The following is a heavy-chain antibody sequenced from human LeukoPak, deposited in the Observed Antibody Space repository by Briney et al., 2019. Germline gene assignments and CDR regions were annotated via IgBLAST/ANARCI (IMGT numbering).Heavy chain of an antibody. J-gene: IGHJ4*02. D-gene: IGHD5-24*01. CDR3: ARSRDGYNFPFDY. V-gene: IGHV1-69*13. CDR1: GGTFSSYA. CDR2: IIPIFGTA. Sequence: GVSVKVSCKASGGTFSSYAISWVRQAPGQGLEWMGGIIPIFGTANYAQKFQGRVTITADESTSTAYMELSSLRSEDTAVYYCARSRDGYNFPFDYWGQGTLVTVSS.